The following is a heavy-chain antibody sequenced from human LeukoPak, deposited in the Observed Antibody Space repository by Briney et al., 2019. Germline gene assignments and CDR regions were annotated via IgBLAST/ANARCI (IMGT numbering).Heavy chain of an antibody. Sequence: GGSLRLSCAASGFTFSSYAMSWVRQAPGKGLEWVSAISGSGGSTYYADSVKGRSTISRDNSKNTLYLQMNSLRAEDTAVYYCAKDGRDIVVVPAAVYYFDYWGQGTLVTVSS. CDR2: ISGSGGST. V-gene: IGHV3-23*01. J-gene: IGHJ4*02. CDR1: GFTFSSYA. CDR3: AKDGRDIVVVPAAVYYFDY. D-gene: IGHD2-2*01.